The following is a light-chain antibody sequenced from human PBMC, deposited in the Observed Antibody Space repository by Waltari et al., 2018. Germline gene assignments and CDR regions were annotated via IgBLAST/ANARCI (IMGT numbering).Light chain of an antibody. J-gene: IGLJ2*01. V-gene: IGLV2-8*01. CDR1: SSDVGAYNS. CDR3: SSYAGSNNVV. Sequence: QSALTQPPSASGSPGQSVTLSCTGTSSDVGAYNSVSWYQQHPGKAPKLMIFEVSKRPSGVPDRFSGSKSGNTASLTVSGLQAEDEADYYCSSYAGSNNVVFGGGTKLTVL. CDR2: EVS.